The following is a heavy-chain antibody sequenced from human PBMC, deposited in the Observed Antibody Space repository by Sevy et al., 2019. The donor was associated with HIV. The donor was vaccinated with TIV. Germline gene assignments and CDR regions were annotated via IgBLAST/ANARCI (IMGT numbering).Heavy chain of an antibody. D-gene: IGHD6-19*01. V-gene: IGHV1-2*02. CDR3: ARGGAVAAFDY. J-gene: IGHJ4*02. Sequence: ASVKVSCKASGYTFTGYYMHWVRQAPGQGLEWMGWINPNSGGTNYPQKFQGRVTMTRDTSISTAYMELSRLRSDDTAVYYCARGGAVAAFDYWGQGTLVTVSS. CDR2: INPNSGGT. CDR1: GYTFTGYY.